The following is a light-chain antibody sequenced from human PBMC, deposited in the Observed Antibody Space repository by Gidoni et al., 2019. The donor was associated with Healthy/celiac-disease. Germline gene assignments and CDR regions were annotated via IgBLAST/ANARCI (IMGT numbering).Light chain of an antibody. J-gene: IGKJ2*01. CDR1: QSVRSY. CDR3: QQRSNWPPYT. CDR2: DAS. Sequence: EIVLTHSPATLSLAHGARATLSCRASQSVRSYLAWYQQKPGQAPRLLISDASNRATGIPARFSGSGSGTDFTLTISSLGPEDFAVYYCQQRSNWPPYTFGQGTKLEIK. V-gene: IGKV3-11*01.